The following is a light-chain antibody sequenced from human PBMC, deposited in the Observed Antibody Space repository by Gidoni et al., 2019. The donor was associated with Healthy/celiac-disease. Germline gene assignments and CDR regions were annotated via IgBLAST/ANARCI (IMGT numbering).Light chain of an antibody. J-gene: IGLJ2*01. CDR1: KLGDKY. CDR2: QDS. V-gene: IGLV3-1*01. CDR3: QAWDSSTAVV. Sequence: SYELPRPPSVSVSPGQTASITCSGDKLGDKYACLYQQKPGQSPVLVIYQDSKRPSGIPERFSGSNSGNTATLTISGTQAMDEADYYCQAWDSSTAVVFGGGTKLTVL.